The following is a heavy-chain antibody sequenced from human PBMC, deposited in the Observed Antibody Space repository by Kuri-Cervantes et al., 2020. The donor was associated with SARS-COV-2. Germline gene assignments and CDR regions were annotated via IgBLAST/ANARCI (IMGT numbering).Heavy chain of an antibody. D-gene: IGHD1-26*01. J-gene: IGHJ3*02. CDR1: GFTLSSYA. Sequence: GESLKISCAAPGFTLSSYAMHWFRQAPGKGLEWVAVISYDGSNKYYADSVKGRFTISRDNSKNTLYLQMNSLRAEDRAVYYCARDQGGSYWWDAFDIWGQGTMVTVSS. CDR3: ARDQGGSYWWDAFDI. CDR2: ISYDGSNK. V-gene: IGHV3-30-3*01.